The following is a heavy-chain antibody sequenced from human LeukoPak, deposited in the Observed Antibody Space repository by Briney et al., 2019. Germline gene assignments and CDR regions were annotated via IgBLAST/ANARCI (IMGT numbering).Heavy chain of an antibody. CDR3: ATATLRSARWDY. D-gene: IGHD6-13*01. J-gene: IGHJ4*02. V-gene: IGHV4-4*09. Sequence: SETLSLTCTVSGGFISSYYWSWIRQPPGKGLEWIGYFYASGTTNYNPSLESRVSISVDTSKNQFSLKLNSVAAADTAVYYCATATLRSARWDYWGQGTLVTVSS. CDR1: GGFISSYY. CDR2: FYASGTT.